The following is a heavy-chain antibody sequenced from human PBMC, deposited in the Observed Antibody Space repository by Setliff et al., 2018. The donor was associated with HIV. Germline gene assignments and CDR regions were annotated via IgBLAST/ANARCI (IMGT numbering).Heavy chain of an antibody. Sequence: SETLSLTCAVYGGSFSDYSWNWIRQPPGKGLEWIGEINHSGTTNYNPSLRSRVSTSVDTSKKQFSLNLSSVTAADTAVYYCARRGWNGYQSFDFWGQGSLVTSPQ. J-gene: IGHJ4*02. CDR2: INHSGTT. CDR1: GGSFSDYS. V-gene: IGHV4-34*01. CDR3: ARRGWNGYQSFDF. D-gene: IGHD5-12*01.